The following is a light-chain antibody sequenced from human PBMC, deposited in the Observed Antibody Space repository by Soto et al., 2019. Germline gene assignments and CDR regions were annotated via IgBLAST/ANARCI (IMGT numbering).Light chain of an antibody. Sequence: EIVLTQSPATLSLSPGERATLSCRASQSVSSYLAWYRQKPGQAPRLLIYDASNRATGIPARFSGSGSGTEFTLTISSLEPEDFAVYYCQQRSNWVYTFGQGTKLEIK. CDR2: DAS. J-gene: IGKJ2*01. CDR1: QSVSSY. V-gene: IGKV3-11*01. CDR3: QQRSNWVYT.